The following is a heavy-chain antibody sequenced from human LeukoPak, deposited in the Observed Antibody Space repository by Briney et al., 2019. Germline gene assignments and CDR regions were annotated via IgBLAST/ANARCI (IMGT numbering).Heavy chain of an antibody. Sequence: GGSLRLSCEAPGFTFSNYWMSWVRQAPGERLEWVANIKGDGSEIYYVASVKGRFTISRDNDKKSLYLQMNNLRAEDTAVYYCARDGSSFDYWGQGALVTVSS. J-gene: IGHJ4*02. V-gene: IGHV3-7*01. D-gene: IGHD2-15*01. CDR2: IKGDGSEI. CDR3: ARDGSSFDY. CDR1: GFTFSNYW.